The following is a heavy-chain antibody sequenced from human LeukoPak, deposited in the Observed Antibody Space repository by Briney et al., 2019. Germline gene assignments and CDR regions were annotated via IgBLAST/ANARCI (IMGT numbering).Heavy chain of an antibody. D-gene: IGHD3-10*01. J-gene: IGHJ6*02. CDR3: AKDMSITMVRGRGMDV. CDR2: ISYDGSNK. CDR1: GFTFSSYA. V-gene: IGHV3-30-3*01. Sequence: PGRSLRLSCAASGFTFSSYAMHWVRQAPGKGLEWVAVISYDGSNKYYADSVKGRFTISRDNSKNTLYLQMNSLRAEDTALYYCAKDMSITMVRGRGMDVWGQGTTVTVSS.